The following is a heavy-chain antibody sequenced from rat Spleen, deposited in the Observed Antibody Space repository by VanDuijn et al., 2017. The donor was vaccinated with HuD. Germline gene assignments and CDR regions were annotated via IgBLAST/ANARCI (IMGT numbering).Heavy chain of an antibody. CDR2: ISTNGGST. CDR3: TTDTFYDGTYYPGGFDY. V-gene: IGHV5-46*01. J-gene: IGHJ2*01. D-gene: IGHD1-12*02. Sequence: EVQLVESGGGLVQPGRSMKLSCVASGFTFSSFPMAWVRQAPTKGLEWVATISTNGGSTYYRDSVKGRFTISRDIAKTTLYLHMNSLRSEDTATYYCTTDTFYDGTYYPGGFDYWGQGVMVTVSS. CDR1: GFTFSSFP.